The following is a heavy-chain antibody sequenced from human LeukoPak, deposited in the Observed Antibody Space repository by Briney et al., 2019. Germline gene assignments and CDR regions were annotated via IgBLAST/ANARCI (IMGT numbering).Heavy chain of an antibody. Sequence: ASVKVSCKASGYTFTGYYMHWVRQAPGQGPEWMGWISPNSGGTNYAQKLQGRVTMTRDTSISTAYMELSRLTSDDTAVYYCARDRAPSGRVNCDIWGQGTMVTVSS. J-gene: IGHJ3*02. V-gene: IGHV1-2*02. CDR3: ARDRAPSGRVNCDI. CDR2: ISPNSGGT. D-gene: IGHD3-16*01. CDR1: GYTFTGYY.